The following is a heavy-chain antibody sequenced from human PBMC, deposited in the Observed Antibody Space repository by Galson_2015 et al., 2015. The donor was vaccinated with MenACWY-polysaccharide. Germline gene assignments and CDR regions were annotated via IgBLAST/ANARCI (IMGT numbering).Heavy chain of an antibody. D-gene: IGHD3-10*01. CDR1: AFTFSTYA. Sequence: SLRLSCAASAFTFSTYAMSWVRQAPGKGLEWVSSISGNAGKTYYAPSVRGRFTISRDSSKNTMYMEMNSLRAEDTAIYYCATDQRFGSGGSFDHWGQGTLVTVSS. V-gene: IGHV3-23*01. CDR2: ISGNAGKT. J-gene: IGHJ4*02. CDR3: ATDQRFGSGGSFDH.